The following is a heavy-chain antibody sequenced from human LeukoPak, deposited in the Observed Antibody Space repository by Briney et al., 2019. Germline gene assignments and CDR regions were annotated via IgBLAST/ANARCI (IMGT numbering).Heavy chain of an antibody. V-gene: IGHV1-8*01. CDR3: ASRVVPAAQGFDP. CDR1: GYTFTSYD. D-gene: IGHD2-2*01. CDR2: MNPSSGNT. J-gene: IGHJ5*02. Sequence: ASVKVSCKASGYTFTSYDINWVRQATGQGLEWMGWMNPSSGNTGYAQKFQGRVTMTRNTSISTAYMELSSLRSEDTAVYYCASRVVPAAQGFDPWGQGTLVTVSS.